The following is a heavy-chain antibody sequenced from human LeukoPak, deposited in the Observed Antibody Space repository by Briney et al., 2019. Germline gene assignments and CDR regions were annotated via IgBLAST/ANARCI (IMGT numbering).Heavy chain of an antibody. CDR3: AKGAGNFDWSYHDY. CDR1: GFTFSSYG. Sequence: GRSLRLSCAASGFTFSSYGMHWVRQAPGKGLEWVAVISYDGSNKYYADSVKGRFTISRDNSKNTLYLQLNSLRAEDTAVYYCAKGAGNFDWSYHDYWGQGTLVTVSS. D-gene: IGHD3-9*01. J-gene: IGHJ4*02. V-gene: IGHV3-30*18. CDR2: ISYDGSNK.